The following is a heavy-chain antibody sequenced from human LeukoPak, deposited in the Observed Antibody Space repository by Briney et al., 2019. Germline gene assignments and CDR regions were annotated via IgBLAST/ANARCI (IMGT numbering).Heavy chain of an antibody. V-gene: IGHV1-69*13. Sequence: ASVKVSCKASGGTFSSYASSWVRQAPGQGLEWMGGIIPIFGTANYAQKFQGRVTITADESTSTAYMELSSLRSEDTAVYYCARSPARGYSYGYWYYFDYWGQGTLVTVSS. CDR2: IIPIFGTA. D-gene: IGHD5-18*01. CDR3: ARSPARGYSYGYWYYFDY. J-gene: IGHJ4*02. CDR1: GGTFSSYA.